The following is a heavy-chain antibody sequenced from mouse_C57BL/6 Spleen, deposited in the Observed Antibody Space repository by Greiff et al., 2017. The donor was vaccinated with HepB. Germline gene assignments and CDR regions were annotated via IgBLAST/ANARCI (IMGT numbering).Heavy chain of an antibody. D-gene: IGHD2-4*01. CDR2: IHPNSGST. J-gene: IGHJ2*01. Sequence: VQLQQSGAELVKPGASVKLSCKASGYTFTSYWMHWVKQRPGQGLEWIGMIHPNSGSTNYNEKFKSKATLTVDKSSSTAYMKLSSLTSEDSAVYYGARDRRYDYDRYCIDYWGRGTTLTVSS. CDR3: ARDRRYDYDRYCIDY. CDR1: GYTFTSYW. V-gene: IGHV1-64*01.